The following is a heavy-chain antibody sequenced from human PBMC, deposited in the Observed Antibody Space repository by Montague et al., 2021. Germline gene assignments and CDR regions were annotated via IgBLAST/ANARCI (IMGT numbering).Heavy chain of an antibody. CDR1: TSTFRTYV. J-gene: IGHJ4*02. Sequence: SLRLSCAVSTSTFRTYVMSWVCQAPGTGLEWLSSIGGSGDDTHYADSVKGRFTISRDISRKTLYLQMDSLTAEDTAVYFCATRGTIVRGVISPQYFDYWGQGTQVTVSS. D-gene: IGHD3-10*01. CDR2: IGGSGDDT. V-gene: IGHV3-23*01. CDR3: ATRGTIVRGVISPQYFDY.